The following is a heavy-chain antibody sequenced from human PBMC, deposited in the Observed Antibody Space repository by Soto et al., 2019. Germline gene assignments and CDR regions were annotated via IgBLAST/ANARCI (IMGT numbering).Heavy chain of an antibody. V-gene: IGHV3-53*04. CDR2: IYSGGDT. CDR1: GFAVRHNY. CDR3: ARKTDSVPSGGDV. Sequence: EVQLVESGGGLVQPGGSLRLSCTASGFAVRHNYMTWVRQAPGKGLEWVSLIYSGGDTAYADSVKGRFTISRHTSQNTLYLQITCLRAEDTVVYYCARKTDSVPSGGDVWGKGTAVTVSS. D-gene: IGHD3-16*01. J-gene: IGHJ6*04.